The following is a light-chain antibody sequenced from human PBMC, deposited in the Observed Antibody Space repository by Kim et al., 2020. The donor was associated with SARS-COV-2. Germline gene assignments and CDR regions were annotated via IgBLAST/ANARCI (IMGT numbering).Light chain of an antibody. CDR2: RDS. J-gene: IGLJ3*02. Sequence: ALGQTTRITCGGNNIGSKNVHWYQQKPGQAPVLVIYRDSNRPSGIPERFSGSNSGNTATLTISRAQAGDEADYYCQVWDSSTAPWVFGGGTQLTVL. V-gene: IGLV3-9*01. CDR1: NIGSKN. CDR3: QVWDSSTAPWV.